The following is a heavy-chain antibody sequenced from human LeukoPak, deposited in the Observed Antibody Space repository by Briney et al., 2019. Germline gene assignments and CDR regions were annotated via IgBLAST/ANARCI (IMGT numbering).Heavy chain of an antibody. CDR2: IGISGGGI. J-gene: IGHJ4*02. CDR1: GFTFSACT. CDR3: AKEGAAAGGNYFDY. Sequence: GGSLRLSCAASGFTFSACTMYWVRQAPGKGLEWVSIIGISGGGIHYADSVKGRFTISRDNSKNTLYLQMNSLRAEDTAVYYCAKEGAAAGGNYFDYWGQGTLVTVSS. V-gene: IGHV3-23*01. D-gene: IGHD6-13*01.